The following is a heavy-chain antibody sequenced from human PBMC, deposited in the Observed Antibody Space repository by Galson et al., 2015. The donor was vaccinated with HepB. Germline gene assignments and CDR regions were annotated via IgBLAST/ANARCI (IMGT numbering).Heavy chain of an antibody. CDR1: GYTFTSYA. Sequence: SVKVSCKASGYTFTSYAFSWVRQAPGQGLEWMGWISPYNGNRNYAQTLKGRVTITTDKSTSTVYMELRSLRSDDTAVYYCARVKVRFGESFDFWGHGTLVTVSS. D-gene: IGHD3-10*01. CDR2: ISPYNGNR. CDR3: ARVKVRFGESFDF. J-gene: IGHJ4*01. V-gene: IGHV1-18*01.